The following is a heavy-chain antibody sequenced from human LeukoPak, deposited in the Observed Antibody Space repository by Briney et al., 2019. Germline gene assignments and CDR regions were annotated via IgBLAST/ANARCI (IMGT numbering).Heavy chain of an antibody. V-gene: IGHV4-59*08. CDR3: ARHLYGSGLYYFDY. CDR2: IYYSGST. D-gene: IGHD3-10*01. J-gene: IGHJ4*02. CDR1: GGSISSYY. Sequence: PSETLSLTCTVSGGSISSYYWSWIRQPPGKGLEWIGYIYYSGSTNYNPSLKGRVTISVDTSKNQFSLKLSSVTAAGTAVYYCARHLYGSGLYYFDYWGQGTLVTVSS.